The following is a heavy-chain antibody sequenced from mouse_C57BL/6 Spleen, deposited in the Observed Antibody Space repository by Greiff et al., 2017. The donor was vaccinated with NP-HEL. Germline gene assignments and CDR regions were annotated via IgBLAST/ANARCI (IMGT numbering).Heavy chain of an antibody. CDR2: ISDGGSYT. V-gene: IGHV5-4*01. D-gene: IGHD1-1*01. CDR1: GFTFSSYA. CDR3: AREDYGPSFDY. J-gene: IGHJ2*01. Sequence: DVKLVESGGGLVKPGGSLKLSCAASGFTFSSYAMSWVRQTPEKRLEWVATISDGGSYTYYPDNVKGRFTISRDNAKNNLYLQMSHLKSEDTAMYYCAREDYGPSFDYWGQGTTLTVSS.